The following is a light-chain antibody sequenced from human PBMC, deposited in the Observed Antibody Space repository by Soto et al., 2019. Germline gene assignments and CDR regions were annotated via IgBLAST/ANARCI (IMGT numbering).Light chain of an antibody. V-gene: IGKV1-9*01. J-gene: IGKJ4*01. CDR3: QQRDSYPIT. Sequence: DIQLTQSPSFLSASVGDRVTITCRASQGITSYLGWYQQKPGKAPRLLIYAASTLQSGVPSRFSGSGSGTAFILTSSSLQPEESATYYCQQRDSYPITFGGGTKVEIK. CDR2: AAS. CDR1: QGITSY.